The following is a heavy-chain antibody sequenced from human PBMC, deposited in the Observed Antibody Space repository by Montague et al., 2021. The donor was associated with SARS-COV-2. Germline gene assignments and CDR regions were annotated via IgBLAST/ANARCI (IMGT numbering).Heavy chain of an antibody. Sequence: CAISGDSVSSHSATWNWVRHSPSRGFEWLGRTYYRTKWYNDYAVALRGRVTINPDTSKNQFSLQLNSVTPEDTAIYYCTSGREGNYNVIDVWGQGTTVTVSS. J-gene: IGHJ6*02. D-gene: IGHD1-1*01. CDR3: TSGREGNYNVIDV. CDR1: GDSVSSHSAT. V-gene: IGHV6-1*01. CDR2: TYYRTKWYN.